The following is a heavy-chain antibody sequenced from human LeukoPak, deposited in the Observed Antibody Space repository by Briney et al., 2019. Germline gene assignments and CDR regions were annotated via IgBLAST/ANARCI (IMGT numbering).Heavy chain of an antibody. CDR2: IFYSGST. CDR1: GGSISSSTW. V-gene: IGHV4-4*02. CDR3: ASGGLVSRYLDH. D-gene: IGHD3-9*01. J-gene: IGHJ4*02. Sequence: SVTLSLTCAVSGGSISSSTWWTWVRQPPGKGLEWIGEIFYSGSTNSNPSLKSRLTMSVDESKHEFSLKLTSVTAADTAVYYCASGGLVSRYLDHWGQGTLVTVSS.